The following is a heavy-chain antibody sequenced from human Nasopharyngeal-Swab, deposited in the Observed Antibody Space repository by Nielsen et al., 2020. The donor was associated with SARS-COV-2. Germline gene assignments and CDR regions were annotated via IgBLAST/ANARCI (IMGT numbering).Heavy chain of an antibody. V-gene: IGHV3-9*01. CDR2: ISWNSGSI. CDR1: GFTFDDYA. J-gene: IGHJ6*02. CDR3: AKDLSYYYGMDV. Sequence: LSLTCAASGFTFDDYAMHWVRQAPGKGLEWVSGISWNSGSIGYADSVKGRFTISRDNAKNSPYLQMNSLRAEDTALYYCAKDLSYYYGMDVWGQGTTVTVSS.